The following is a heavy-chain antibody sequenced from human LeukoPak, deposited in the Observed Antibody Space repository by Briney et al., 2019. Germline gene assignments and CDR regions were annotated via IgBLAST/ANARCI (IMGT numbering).Heavy chain of an antibody. J-gene: IGHJ5*02. CDR3: ARRIQLWSIYNWFDP. Sequence: GASVKVSCKASGYTFTSYDINWVRQATGQGLEWMGWMNPNSGNTGYAQKFQGRVTMTRNTSISTAYVELSSLRSEDTAVYYCARRIQLWSIYNWFDPWGQGTLVTVSS. V-gene: IGHV1-8*01. CDR1: GYTFTSYD. D-gene: IGHD5-18*01. CDR2: MNPNSGNT.